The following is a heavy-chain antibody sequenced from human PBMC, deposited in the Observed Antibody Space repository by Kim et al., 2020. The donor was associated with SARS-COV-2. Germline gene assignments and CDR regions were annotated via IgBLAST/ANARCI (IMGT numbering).Heavy chain of an antibody. Sequence: ASVKVSCKASGYTFTSYDINWVRQATGQGLEWMGWMNPNSGNTGYAQKFQGRVTMTRNTSISTAYMELSSLRSEDTAVYYCATAGCSSTSCYLGYYYYYYLDDWGKGTTVTVSS. V-gene: IGHV1-8*01. J-gene: IGHJ6*03. CDR1: GYTFTSYD. D-gene: IGHD2-2*01. CDR3: ATAGCSSTSCYLGYYYYYYLDD. CDR2: MNPNSGNT.